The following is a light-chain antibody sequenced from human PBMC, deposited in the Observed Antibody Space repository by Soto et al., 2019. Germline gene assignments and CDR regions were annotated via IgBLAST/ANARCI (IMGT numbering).Light chain of an antibody. CDR3: CSLTNGATWV. CDR1: NSDVGSHNF. J-gene: IGLJ3*02. CDR2: EAS. Sequence: QSVLTQPASVSGSPGQSITISCTGTNSDVGSHNFVSWYQQYPGKAPKLLIYEASKRPSGLSNRFSVSKSGNTASLTISGLQAEDEADYYCCSLTNGATWVFGGGTKVTVL. V-gene: IGLV2-23*01.